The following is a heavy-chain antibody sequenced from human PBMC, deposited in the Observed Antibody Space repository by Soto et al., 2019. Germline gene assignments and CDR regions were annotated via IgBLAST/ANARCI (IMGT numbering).Heavy chain of an antibody. D-gene: IGHD2-2*01. J-gene: IGHJ5*02. Sequence: SETLSLTCAVYCGSFSGYYWSWIRQPPGKGLEWIGEINHSGSTNYNPSLKSRVTISVDTSKNQFSLKLSSVTAADTAVYYCAGGSTSRNWFDPWGQGTLVTVSS. CDR3: AGGSTSRNWFDP. V-gene: IGHV4-34*01. CDR2: INHSGST. CDR1: CGSFSGYY.